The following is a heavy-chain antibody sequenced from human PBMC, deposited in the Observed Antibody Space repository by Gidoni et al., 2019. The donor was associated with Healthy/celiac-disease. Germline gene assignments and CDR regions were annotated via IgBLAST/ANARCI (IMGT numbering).Heavy chain of an antibody. CDR1: GVTFSSYS. CDR3: ARDPVAGTGL. D-gene: IGHD6-19*01. V-gene: IGHV3-21*01. CDR2: MSSSSSYI. J-gene: IGHJ4*02. Sequence: EVQLVESGGGLVKPGGSLRLSCAASGVTFSSYSMNWVRQAPGKGLEWVSSMSSSSSYIYYADSVKGRFTISRDNAKNSLYLQMNSLRAEDTAVYYCARDPVAGTGLWGQGTLVTVSS.